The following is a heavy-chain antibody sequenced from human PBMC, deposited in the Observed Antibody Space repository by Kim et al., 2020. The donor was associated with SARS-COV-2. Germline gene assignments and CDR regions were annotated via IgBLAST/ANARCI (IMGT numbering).Heavy chain of an antibody. CDR2: IGTSGVT. Sequence: GGSLRLSCAASGFTFGGHDMHWVRQVTGKGLEWVAAIGTSGVTFYAASVKGRFIISRENGENSLFLQMDSLRVGDTATYYCTRGIQLWLGVDVWGRGTMVTVSS. CDR3: TRGIQLWLGVDV. V-gene: IGHV3-13*04. D-gene: IGHD5-18*01. CDR1: GFTFGGHD. J-gene: IGHJ6*02.